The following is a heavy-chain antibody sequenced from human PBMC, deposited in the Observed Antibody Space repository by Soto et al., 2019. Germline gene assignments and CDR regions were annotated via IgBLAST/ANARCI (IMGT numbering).Heavy chain of an antibody. Sequence: QVQLVQSGAEVKKPVASVKVSCKASGYTFTSYDINWVRKATGQGLEWMGWMNPNSGNTGYAQKFQGRVNMTRNTSIGTAYMELSSLRSEDTAVYFCASLGLGTWAFDIWGQGTMVTVSS. CDR3: ASLGLGTWAFDI. V-gene: IGHV1-8*01. J-gene: IGHJ3*02. D-gene: IGHD1-1*01. CDR1: GYTFTSYD. CDR2: MNPNSGNT.